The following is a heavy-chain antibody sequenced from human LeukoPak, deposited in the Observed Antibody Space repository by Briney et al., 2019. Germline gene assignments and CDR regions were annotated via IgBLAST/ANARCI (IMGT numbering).Heavy chain of an antibody. CDR2: ISGSGGST. D-gene: IGHD3-22*01. CDR3: AKGYYYDSSGYYDY. Sequence: PGGSLRLSCAASGFTFSSYAMSWVRQAPGKGLAWVSAISGSGGSTYYADSVKGRFTISRDNSKNTLYLQMNSLRAEDTAVYYCAKGYYYDSSGYYDYWGQGTLVTVAS. V-gene: IGHV3-23*01. CDR1: GFTFSSYA. J-gene: IGHJ4*02.